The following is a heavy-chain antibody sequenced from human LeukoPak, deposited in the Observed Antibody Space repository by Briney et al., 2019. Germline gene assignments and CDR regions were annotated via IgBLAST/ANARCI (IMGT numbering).Heavy chain of an antibody. CDR1: GFTFSSYG. CDR2: IYSGGST. V-gene: IGHV3-53*01. Sequence: GGSLRLFCAASGFTFSSYGMHWVRQAPGKGLEWVSVIYSGGSTYYADSVKGRFTISRDNSKNTLYLQMNSLRAEDTAVYYCARTDYYYYYMDVWGKGTTVTISS. CDR3: ARTDYYYYYMDV. J-gene: IGHJ6*03.